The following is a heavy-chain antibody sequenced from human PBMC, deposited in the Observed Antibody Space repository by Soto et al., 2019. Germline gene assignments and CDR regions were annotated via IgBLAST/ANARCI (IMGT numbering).Heavy chain of an antibody. Sequence: QVQLVQSGAEVKKPGTSVKVSCKASGGTFSSYTISWVRQARGQGLEWMGRIIPILGVANYAQKFQGRVTITANKSTSTAYMELSSLRSEDTAVYYCASHNNIVVVVAATDEYFQHWGQGTLVTVSS. D-gene: IGHD2-15*01. CDR1: GGTFSSYT. J-gene: IGHJ1*01. V-gene: IGHV1-69*02. CDR2: IIPILGVA. CDR3: ASHNNIVVVVAATDEYFQH.